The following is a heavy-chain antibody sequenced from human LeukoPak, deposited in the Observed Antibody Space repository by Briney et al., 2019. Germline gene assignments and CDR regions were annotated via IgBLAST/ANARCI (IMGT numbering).Heavy chain of an antibody. CDR2: IHNSGGT. J-gene: IGHJ3*02. Sequence: PSETLSLTCAVSGYFISSGYYWSWIRQPPGEGLEWIAYIHNSGGTNYNPSLKSRVTISVDTSKNQFSLKLRSVTAADTAVYYCVRDWEGFNFDIWGQGTMVTVSS. V-gene: IGHV4-61*01. CDR3: VRDWEGFNFDI. CDR1: GYFISSGYY. D-gene: IGHD1-26*01.